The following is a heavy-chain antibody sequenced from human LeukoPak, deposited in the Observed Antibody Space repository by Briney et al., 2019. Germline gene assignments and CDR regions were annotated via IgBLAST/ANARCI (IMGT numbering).Heavy chain of an antibody. D-gene: IGHD6-19*01. CDR1: GFTFSSYA. CDR2: ISGSGGST. Sequence: GGSLRLSCAASGFTFSSYAMSWVRQAPGKGLEWVSAISGSGGSTYYADSVKGRFTISRDNSKNTLYLQMNSLRAEDTAVYYCAKDLGSGWYLANPFDYWGQGTLATVSS. V-gene: IGHV3-23*01. CDR3: AKDLGSGWYLANPFDY. J-gene: IGHJ4*02.